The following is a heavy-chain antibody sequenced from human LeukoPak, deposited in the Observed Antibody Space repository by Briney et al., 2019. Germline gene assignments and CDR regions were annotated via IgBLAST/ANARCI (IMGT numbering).Heavy chain of an antibody. D-gene: IGHD1-26*01. CDR1: GFTFSIYA. CDR3: DGDSGSYYLGY. CDR2: ISGSGGST. J-gene: IGHJ4*02. Sequence: GGSLRLSCAASGFTFSIYAMSCVRHAPGKGLEWGSGISGSGGSTFYADSVKGRFTISRDNSKNTLYLQMNSLRAEDTAVYYCDGDSGSYYLGYWGQGTLVTVSS. V-gene: IGHV3-23*01.